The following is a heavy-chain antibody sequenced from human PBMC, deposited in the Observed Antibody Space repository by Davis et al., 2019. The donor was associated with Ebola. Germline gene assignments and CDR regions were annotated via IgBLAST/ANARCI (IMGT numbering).Heavy chain of an antibody. V-gene: IGHV3-13*01. D-gene: IGHD6-13*01. CDR2: FGAAGDT. Sequence: GESLKISCAASGFTFRSYDMHWVRQATGKGLEWVSAFGAAGDTYYPVSVKGRFTISRENAKNSLYLQMNSLRAEDTGVYYCARAGFGSTWFDCWGQGILVTVSS. CDR3: ARAGFGSTWFDC. CDR1: GFTFRSYD. J-gene: IGHJ5*01.